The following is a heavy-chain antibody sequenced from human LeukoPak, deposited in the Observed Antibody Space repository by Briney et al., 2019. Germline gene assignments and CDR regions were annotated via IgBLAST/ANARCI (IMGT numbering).Heavy chain of an antibody. J-gene: IGHJ5*02. V-gene: IGHV3-20*04. D-gene: IGHD2-2*01. CDR2: INWNGGST. CDR1: GFTFDDYG. CDR3: AKDNRGGYCSSTSCYAWFDP. Sequence: GGSLRLSCVASGFTFDDYGMSWVRQAPGKGLEWVSGINWNGGSTGYADSVKGRFTISRDNAKNSLYLQMNSLRTEDTALYYCAKDNRGGYCSSTSCYAWFDPWGQGTLVTVSS.